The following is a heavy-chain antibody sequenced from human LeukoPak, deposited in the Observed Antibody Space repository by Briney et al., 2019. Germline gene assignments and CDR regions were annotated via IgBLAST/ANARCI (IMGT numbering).Heavy chain of an antibody. V-gene: IGHV1-18*01. CDR1: GYTFTSYG. CDR3: ARDLIAAAGIGWFDP. Sequence: ASVKVSCKASGYTFTSYGISWVRQAPGQGLEWMGWISGYNGHTKNAQKLQGRVTMTTDTSTSTAYMELSRLRSDDTAVYYCARDLIAAAGIGWFDPWGQGTLVTVSS. J-gene: IGHJ5*02. D-gene: IGHD6-13*01. CDR2: ISGYNGHT.